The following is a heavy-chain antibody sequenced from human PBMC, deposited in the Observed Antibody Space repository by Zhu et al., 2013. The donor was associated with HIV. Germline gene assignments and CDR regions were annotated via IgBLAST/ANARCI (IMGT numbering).Heavy chain of an antibody. CDR3: ARPSTMQSKYDAFDI. CDR2: IIPIFGTA. CDR1: GGTFSSYT. Sequence: QVQLVQSGAEVKKPGSSVKVSCKASGGTFSSYTISWVRQAPGQGLEWMGGIIPIFGTANYAQKFQGRITITADETTSTAYMELGSLRSEDTAVYFCARPSTMQSKYDAFDIWGRGTMVTVSS. J-gene: IGHJ3*02. V-gene: IGHV1-69*01. D-gene: IGHD5-12*01.